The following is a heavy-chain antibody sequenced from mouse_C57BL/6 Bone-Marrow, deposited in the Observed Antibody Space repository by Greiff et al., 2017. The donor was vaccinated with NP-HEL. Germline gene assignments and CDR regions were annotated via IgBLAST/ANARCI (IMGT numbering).Heavy chain of an antibody. CDR2: IDPENGDT. J-gene: IGHJ4*01. D-gene: IGHD1-1*01. Sequence: EVQLLQSGAELVRPGASVKLSCTASGFNIKDDSMHWVKQRPEQGLEWIGWIDPENGDTEYASKFQGKATITADTYSNTAYLQLSSLTSEDTAVYYCTRPITTVGYWGQGTSVTVSS. CDR3: TRPITTVGY. CDR1: GFNIKDDS. V-gene: IGHV14-4*01.